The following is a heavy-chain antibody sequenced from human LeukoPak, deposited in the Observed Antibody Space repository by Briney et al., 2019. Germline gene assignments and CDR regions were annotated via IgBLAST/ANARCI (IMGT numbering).Heavy chain of an antibody. D-gene: IGHD6-6*01. CDR3: ARDLAAARLDF. V-gene: IGHV3-33*01. J-gene: IGHJ4*02. CDR2: IWYDGSQE. CDR1: GYTFTDHG. Sequence: GGSLRLSCVASGYTFTDHGMHWVRQAPGKGLEWVANIWYDGSQEYYADTVKGRFTIFGDISKNTLYLQLNSLRVEDTAVYYCARDLAAARLDFRGQGTLVTVSS.